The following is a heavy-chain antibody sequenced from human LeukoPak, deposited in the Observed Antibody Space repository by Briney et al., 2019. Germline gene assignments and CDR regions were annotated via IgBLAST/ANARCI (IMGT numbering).Heavy chain of an antibody. J-gene: IGHJ4*02. CDR3: AKAGRGYSYGTFDY. V-gene: IGHV3-9*01. CDR1: GFTFDDYA. Sequence: GRSLRLSCAASGFTFDDYAMHWVRQAPGKGLEWVSGISWNSGSIGYADSVRGRFTISRDNAKNSLYLQMNSLRAEDTALYYCAKAGRGYSYGTFDYWGQGTLVTVSS. CDR2: ISWNSGSI. D-gene: IGHD5-18*01.